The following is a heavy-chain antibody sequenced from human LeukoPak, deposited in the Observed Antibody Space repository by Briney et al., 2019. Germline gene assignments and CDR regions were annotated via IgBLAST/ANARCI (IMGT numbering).Heavy chain of an antibody. CDR1: GGSISSGGYY. Sequence: SETLSLTCTVSGGSISSGGYYWSWIRQPAGKGLEYLGRIHSSGSTNYNPSLKSRVTISVDRSKNQFSLKLSSVTAADTAVYYCARVPNTYGSGSYADDAFDIWGQGTMVTVSS. D-gene: IGHD3-10*01. V-gene: IGHV4-61*02. J-gene: IGHJ3*02. CDR3: ARVPNTYGSGSYADDAFDI. CDR2: IHSSGST.